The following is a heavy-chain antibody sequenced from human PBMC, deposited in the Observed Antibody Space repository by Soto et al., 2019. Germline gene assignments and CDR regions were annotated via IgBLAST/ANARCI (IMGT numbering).Heavy chain of an antibody. CDR2: ISSSGSTI. Sequence: LRLSCAASGFTFSDYYMSWVRQAPGKGLEWVSYISSSGSTIYYADSVKGRFTISRDNAKNSLYLQMNSLRAEDTAVYYCARMSGDIVVVPAASLDYWGQGTLVTVSS. D-gene: IGHD2-2*01. CDR3: ARMSGDIVVVPAASLDY. CDR1: GFTFSDYY. V-gene: IGHV3-11*01. J-gene: IGHJ4*02.